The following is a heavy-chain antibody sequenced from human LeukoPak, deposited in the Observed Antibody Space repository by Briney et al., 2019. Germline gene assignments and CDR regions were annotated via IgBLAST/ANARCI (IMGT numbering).Heavy chain of an antibody. V-gene: IGHV4-4*07. CDR2: FYGSGST. D-gene: IGHD6-19*01. CDR1: GGSVSTYY. J-gene: IGHJ2*01. Sequence: SETLSLTCTVSGGSVSTYYWSWIRQPAGKGLEWIGRFYGSGSTSYNPSLKSRVSMSIDTSKNQFSLNLTSVTAADTAVYYCAKVAGSRYFDIWGRGTLVTVSS. CDR3: AKVAGSRYFDI.